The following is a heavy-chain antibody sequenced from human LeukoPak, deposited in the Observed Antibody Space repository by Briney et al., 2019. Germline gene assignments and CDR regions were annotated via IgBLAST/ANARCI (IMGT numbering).Heavy chain of an antibody. V-gene: IGHV3-21*01. CDR3: ARGLDIVVVPAASHFAE. CDR1: GFTFSSYS. CDR2: ISSSSSYI. D-gene: IGHD2-2*03. J-gene: IGHJ4*02. Sequence: GGSLRLSCAASGFTFSSYSMNWVRQAPGKGLEWVSSISSSSSYIYYADSVKGRFTISRDNAKNSLYLQMNSLRAEDTAVYYCARGLDIVVVPAASHFAEWGRGTLVTVSS.